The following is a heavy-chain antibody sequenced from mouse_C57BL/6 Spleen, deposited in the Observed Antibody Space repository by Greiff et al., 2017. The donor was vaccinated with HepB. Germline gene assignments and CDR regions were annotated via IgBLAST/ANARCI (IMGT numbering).Heavy chain of an antibody. V-gene: IGHV3-6*01. CDR1: GYSITSGYY. CDR3: ARVRPSWVYAMDY. Sequence: EVKLQESGPGLVKPSQSLSLTCSVTGYSITSGYYWNWIRQFPGNKLEWMGYISYDGSNNYNPSLKNRISITRDTSKNQFFLKLNSVTTEDTATYYCARVRPSWVYAMDYWGQGTSVTVSS. J-gene: IGHJ4*01. CDR2: ISYDGSN.